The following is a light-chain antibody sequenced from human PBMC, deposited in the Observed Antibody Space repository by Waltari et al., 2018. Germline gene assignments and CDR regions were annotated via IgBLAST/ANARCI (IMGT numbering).Light chain of an antibody. CDR2: RSD. V-gene: IGLV1-44*01. CDR3: ASCDDSLNGHWV. CDR1: ASNIGGNL. Sequence: QSVLTQPPSASGTPGQRVTISCSGSASNIGGNLVNWYQQLPGKAPKLLIYRSDPRPGGVPDRFSGYKSGPSASLAISGLQSEDEADYFCASCDDSLNGHWVFGGGTKVTVL. J-gene: IGLJ3*02.